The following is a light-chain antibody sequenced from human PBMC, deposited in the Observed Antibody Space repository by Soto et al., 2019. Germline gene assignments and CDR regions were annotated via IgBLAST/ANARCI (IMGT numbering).Light chain of an antibody. V-gene: IGLV2-23*03. CDR1: SSDVGSYNL. Sequence: QSVLTQPASVSGSPGQSITISCTGTSSDVGSYNLVSWYQQHPDKAPKLMIYEGSKRPSGVSNRFSGSKSGHTASLTISGLQAEDEADYYCCSYAGSSTFPYVFGTGTKVTVL. CDR2: EGS. J-gene: IGLJ1*01. CDR3: CSYAGSSTFPYV.